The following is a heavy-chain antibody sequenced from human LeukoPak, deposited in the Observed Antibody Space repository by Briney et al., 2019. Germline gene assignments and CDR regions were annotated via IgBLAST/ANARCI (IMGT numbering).Heavy chain of an antibody. CDR2: ISSSSSYI. V-gene: IGHV3-21*01. CDR3: ARAPPIDFWSGYYRDDAFDI. CDR1: GFTFSSYS. D-gene: IGHD3-3*01. J-gene: IGHJ3*02. Sequence: GGSLRLSCAASGFTFSSYSMNWVRQAPGKGLEWVSSISSSSSYIYYADSVKGRFTISRDNAKNSLYLQMNSLRAEDTAVYYCARAPPIDFWSGYYRDDAFDIWGQGTMVTVSS.